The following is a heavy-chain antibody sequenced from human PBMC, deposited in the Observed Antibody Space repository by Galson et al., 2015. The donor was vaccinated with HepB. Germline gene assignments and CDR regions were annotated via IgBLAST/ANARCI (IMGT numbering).Heavy chain of an antibody. J-gene: IGHJ4*02. CDR3: TRHLGIGSGSPDS. CDR1: GFPFSTYT. Sequence: SLRLSCAASGFPFSTYTMNWVRQAPGKGLQWVSSISGRSTFICYSDSVKGRFTISRDNAKNSLYLQMNSLRGDDTAVYYCTRHLGIGSGSPDSWGQGTLVAVSS. D-gene: IGHD7-27*01. CDR2: ISGRSTFI. V-gene: IGHV3-21*01.